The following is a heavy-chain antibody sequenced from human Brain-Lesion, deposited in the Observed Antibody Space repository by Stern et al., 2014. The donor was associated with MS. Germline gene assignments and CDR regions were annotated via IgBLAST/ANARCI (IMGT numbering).Heavy chain of an antibody. J-gene: IGHJ3*02. Sequence: QMQLVQSGAEVKKPGASVKVYCKVSGYTLTELSMHWVRQAPGKGLEWMGGFDPEDGESIYEQKFQGRVTMTEDTSTDTAYMELSSLRSEDTAIYYCATDLQQPLVDTFDIWGQGTMVTVSS. CDR3: ATDLQQPLVDTFDI. D-gene: IGHD6-13*01. CDR1: GYTLTELS. V-gene: IGHV1-24*01. CDR2: FDPEDGES.